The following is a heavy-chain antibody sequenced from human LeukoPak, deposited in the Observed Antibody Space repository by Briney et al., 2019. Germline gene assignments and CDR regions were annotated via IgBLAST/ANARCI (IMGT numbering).Heavy chain of an antibody. CDR3: ATDLAGGYSSYFDY. CDR1: GYTLTELS. Sequence: ASVKVSCKVSGYTLTELSMHWVRQAPGKGLEWMGGFDPEDGETIYAQKFQGRVTMTEDTSTDAAYMELSSLRSEDTAVYYCATDLAGGYSSYFDYWGQGTLVTVSS. D-gene: IGHD1-26*01. J-gene: IGHJ4*02. CDR2: FDPEDGET. V-gene: IGHV1-24*01.